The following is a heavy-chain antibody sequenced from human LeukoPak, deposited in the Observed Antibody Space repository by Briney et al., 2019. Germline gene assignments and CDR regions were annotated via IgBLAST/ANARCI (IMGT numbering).Heavy chain of an antibody. CDR2: ISGSGGST. CDR3: AKASYYDFWIGRPGGPNWFDP. Sequence: GGSLRLSCAASGFTFSSYAMSWVRQAPGKGLEWVSAISGSGGSTYYADSVEGRFTISRDNSKNTLYLQMNSLRAEDTAVYYCAKASYYDFWIGRPGGPNWFDPWGQGTLVTVSS. J-gene: IGHJ5*02. CDR1: GFTFSSYA. V-gene: IGHV3-23*01. D-gene: IGHD3-3*01.